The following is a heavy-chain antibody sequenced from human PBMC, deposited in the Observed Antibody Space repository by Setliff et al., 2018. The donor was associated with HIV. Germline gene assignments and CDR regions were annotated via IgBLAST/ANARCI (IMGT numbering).Heavy chain of an antibody. CDR1: GYTFTSYA. D-gene: IGHD3-16*01. CDR2: INTNTGNP. Sequence: ASVTVSCQASGYTFTSYAMNWVRQAPGQGLEWMGWINTNTGNPTYAQGFTGRFVFSLDTSVSTTYLQISSLKAEDTAVYYCARDSPLAFDYWGQGTLVTVSS. J-gene: IGHJ4*02. CDR3: ARDSPLAFDY. V-gene: IGHV7-4-1*02.